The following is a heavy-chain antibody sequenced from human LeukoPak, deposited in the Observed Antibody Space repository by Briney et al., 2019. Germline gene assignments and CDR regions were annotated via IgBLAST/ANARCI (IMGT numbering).Heavy chain of an antibody. Sequence: GRSLRLSCVGSGFSFSRYAMSWVRQAPGKGLEWVAGRGGGGNNAYYADSVKGRFTVSRDNSKNTLFLQMNSLRVDDTAVYYCAKDQLAGSAIDFWGQGTLVTVSS. D-gene: IGHD3-10*01. CDR2: RGGGGNNA. CDR3: AKDQLAGSAIDF. J-gene: IGHJ4*02. V-gene: IGHV3-23*01. CDR1: GFSFSRYA.